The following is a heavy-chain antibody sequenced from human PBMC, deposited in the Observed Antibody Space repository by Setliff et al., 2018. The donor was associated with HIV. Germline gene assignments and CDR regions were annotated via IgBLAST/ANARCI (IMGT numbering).Heavy chain of an antibody. V-gene: IGHV4-4*07. CDR2: IYSTGDT. J-gene: IGHJ4*02. Sequence: TLSLTCSVSGGSISNFYRSWIRQPPGKGLEWVGHIYSTGDTNYNPSLKSRVTLSADTSKNQLSLSLTSVTAAGTAVYYCARVRLTMIMMVDYFDQWGQGTLVTVSS. CDR3: ARVRLTMIMMVDYFDQ. D-gene: IGHD3-22*01. CDR1: GGSISNFY.